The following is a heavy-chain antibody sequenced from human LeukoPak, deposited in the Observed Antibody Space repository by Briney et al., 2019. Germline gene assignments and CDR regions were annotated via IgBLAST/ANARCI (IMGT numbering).Heavy chain of an antibody. D-gene: IGHD4-17*01. CDR1: GFTFSNAW. CDR3: TTSGDYYPDNAFDI. V-gene: IGHV3-15*01. J-gene: IGHJ3*02. Sequence: GGSLRLSCAASGFTFSNAWMSWVRQAPGKGLEWVGRIKSKTDGGTTDYAAPVKGRFTISRDDSKNTLYLQMNSLKTEDTAVYYCTTSGDYYPDNAFDIWGQGTMVTVSS. CDR2: IKSKTDGGTT.